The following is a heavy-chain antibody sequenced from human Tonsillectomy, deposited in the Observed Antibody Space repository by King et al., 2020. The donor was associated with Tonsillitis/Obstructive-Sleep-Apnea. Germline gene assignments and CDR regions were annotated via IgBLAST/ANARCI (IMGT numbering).Heavy chain of an antibody. V-gene: IGHV3-23*04. CDR3: AKDENWYFDL. J-gene: IGHJ2*01. CDR1: GFTFSSYD. CDR2: IRANGGST. Sequence: VQLVESGGGLVQPGGSLRLSCAASGFTFSSYDMSWVRQAPGKGLEWVSGIRANGGSTNSADSVKGRFTISRDNSKNTLYLQMNSLRAEDTAVYYCAKDENWYFDLWGRGTLVTVSS.